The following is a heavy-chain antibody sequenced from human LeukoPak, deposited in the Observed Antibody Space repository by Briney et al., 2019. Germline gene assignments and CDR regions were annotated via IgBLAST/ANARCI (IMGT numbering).Heavy chain of an antibody. Sequence: SETPSLTCVVSGGSISISNYYWAWIRQPPGKELEWIGSISYTGSTDYNPSLKHRLAISVDTSENHFSLKLNSVTAADTAMYYCAKLLGHNDYWGQGALVTVSS. J-gene: IGHJ4*02. CDR2: ISYTGST. D-gene: IGHD4-23*01. CDR3: AKLLGHNDY. V-gene: IGHV4-39*02. CDR1: GGSISISNYY.